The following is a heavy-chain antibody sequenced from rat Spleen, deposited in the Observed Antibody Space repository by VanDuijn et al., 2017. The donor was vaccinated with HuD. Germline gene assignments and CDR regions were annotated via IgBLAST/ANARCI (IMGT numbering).Heavy chain of an antibody. CDR1: GFSLTSYS. Sequence: QVQLMESGPGLVQPSETLSLTCTVSGFSLTSYSVHWVRQPPGKGLEWMGVMWSGGSTEYNSALKSRLSISRDTSKNHIFLKMNSLQSEDTATYHCARAPGNGYVMVAWGQGASVTVSS. J-gene: IGHJ4*01. D-gene: IGHD5-1*01. V-gene: IGHV2-45*01. CDR2: MWSGGST. CDR3: ARAPGNGYVMVA.